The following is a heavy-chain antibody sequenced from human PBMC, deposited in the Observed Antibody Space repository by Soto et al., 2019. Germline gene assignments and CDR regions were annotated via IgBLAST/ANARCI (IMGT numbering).Heavy chain of an antibody. CDR3: VKSCAGSYLCYYGMDD. Sequence: SVKASCNVSGCTHTDLSMHWGRQAPVEGLEWMGDFVPEDYETIYAQKFQGRVKVTEDTSADTAYRELRRLRCEETAVDYGVKSCAGSYLCYYGMDDWGQGTTVTVSS. V-gene: IGHV1-24*01. J-gene: IGHJ6*02. CDR2: FVPEDYET. D-gene: IGHD1-26*01. CDR1: GCTHTDLS.